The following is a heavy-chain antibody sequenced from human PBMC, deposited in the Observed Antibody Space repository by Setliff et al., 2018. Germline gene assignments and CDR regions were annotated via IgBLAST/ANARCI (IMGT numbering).Heavy chain of an antibody. CDR1: GYTFTSHY. D-gene: IGHD3-22*01. CDR3: ARDVFPYHYEGAFDI. Sequence: ASVKVSCKASGYTFTSHYMHWVRQAPGLGLEWMGTINPSSGRTSYAQKFQGRVTMTRDTSTSTVYMVMSSLRSEDTAVYYCARDVFPYHYEGAFDIWGQGTMVTVSS. V-gene: IGHV1-46*01. J-gene: IGHJ3*02. CDR2: INPSSGRT.